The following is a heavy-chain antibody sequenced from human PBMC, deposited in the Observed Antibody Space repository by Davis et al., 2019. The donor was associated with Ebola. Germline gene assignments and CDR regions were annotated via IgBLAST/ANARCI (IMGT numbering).Heavy chain of an antibody. D-gene: IGHD4-17*01. V-gene: IGHV3-33*01. J-gene: IGHJ6*02. CDR3: TRLATVTDYYYYGMDV. CDR2: IWYDGSNK. Sequence: PGGSLRLSCAASGFTFSSYGMHWVRQAPGKGLEWVAVIWYDGSNKYYADSVKGRFTISRDNSKNTLYLQMNSLKTEDTAVYYCTRLATVTDYYYYGMDVWGQGTTVTVSS. CDR1: GFTFSSYG.